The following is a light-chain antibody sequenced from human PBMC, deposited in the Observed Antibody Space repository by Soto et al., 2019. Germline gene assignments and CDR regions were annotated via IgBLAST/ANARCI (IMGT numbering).Light chain of an antibody. CDR3: QKYGSSPGT. CDR2: GAS. CDR1: QSVSSSY. J-gene: IGKJ1*01. Sequence: EIALTQSPGTLSLSPGERATLSCRASQSVSSSYLAWYQQKPGQAPRLLIYGASSRATGIPDRFSGSGSGTDFTLTISRVEPEDFAVYYCQKYGSSPGTFGQGTKVEIK. V-gene: IGKV3-20*01.